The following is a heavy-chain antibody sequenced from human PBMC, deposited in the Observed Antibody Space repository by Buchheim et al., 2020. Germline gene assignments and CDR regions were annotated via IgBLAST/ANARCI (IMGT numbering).Heavy chain of an antibody. J-gene: IGHJ4*02. Sequence: QLQLQESGPGLVKPSETLSLTCTVSGGSISSSSYYWGWTRQPPGKGLEWIGNIYYSGSTYYNPSLKSRVTISVDTSKNQFSLKLGSVSAADTAVYYCARRGYYDASGYFDYWGQGTL. V-gene: IGHV4-39*01. CDR1: GGSISSSSYY. D-gene: IGHD3-22*01. CDR2: IYYSGST. CDR3: ARRGYYDASGYFDY.